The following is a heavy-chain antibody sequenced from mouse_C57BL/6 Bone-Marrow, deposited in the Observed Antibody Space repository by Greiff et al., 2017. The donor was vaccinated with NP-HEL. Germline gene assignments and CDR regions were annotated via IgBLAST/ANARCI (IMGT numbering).Heavy chain of an antibody. CDR3: ARGDYYGSSYYVHWYFDV. CDR1: GYTFTSYW. V-gene: IGHV1-69*01. CDR2: IDPSDSYT. Sequence: QVQLKQSGAELVMPGASVKLSCKASGYTFTSYWMHWVKQRPGQGLEWIGEIDPSDSYTNYNQKFKGKSTLTVDKSSSTAYMQLSSLTSEDSAVYYCARGDYYGSSYYVHWYFDVWGTGTTVTVSS. J-gene: IGHJ1*03. D-gene: IGHD1-1*01.